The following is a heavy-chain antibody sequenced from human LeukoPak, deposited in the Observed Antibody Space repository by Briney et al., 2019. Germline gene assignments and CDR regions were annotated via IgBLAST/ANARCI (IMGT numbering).Heavy chain of an antibody. CDR2: IIPIFVTA. V-gene: IGHV1-69*13. Sequence: SVKVSCKASGGTFSSYAISWVRQAPGQGLEWMGGIIPIFVTANYGQKFQGRVTITADESTSTAYMELSSLSCEDTAVYYCERDGYGDYGRAFDIWGQGTMVTVSS. D-gene: IGHD4-17*01. CDR1: GGTFSSYA. J-gene: IGHJ3*02. CDR3: ERDGYGDYGRAFDI.